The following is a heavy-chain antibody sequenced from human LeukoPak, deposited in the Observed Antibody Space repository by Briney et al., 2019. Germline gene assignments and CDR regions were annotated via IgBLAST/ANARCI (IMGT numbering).Heavy chain of an antibody. V-gene: IGHV4-59*01. CDR2: IYYSGST. D-gene: IGHD5-12*01. Sequence: SETLSLTCTVSGGSISSYYWSWIRQPPGKGLEWIGYIYYSGSTNYNPSLKSRVTISVDTSKKQFSLKLRSVTAADTAVYYCARVGGYDWESFYDYWGQGTLVTVSS. CDR1: GGSISSYY. J-gene: IGHJ4*02. CDR3: ARVGGYDWESFYDY.